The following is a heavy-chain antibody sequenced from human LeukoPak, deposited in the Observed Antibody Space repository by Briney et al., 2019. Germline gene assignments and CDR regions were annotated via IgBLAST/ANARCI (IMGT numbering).Heavy chain of an antibody. CDR2: INHSGST. CDR1: GYSIRSGYY. CDR3: ARAPHCSSTTCYGGGYAFDI. D-gene: IGHD2-2*01. V-gene: IGHV4-38-2*01. J-gene: IGHJ3*02. Sequence: PSETLSLTCAVSGYSIRSGYYWGWIRQPPGKGLEWIGSINHSGSTYYNPSLKSRVTISVDTSKNQFSLKLSSVTAADTAVYYCARAPHCSSTTCYGGGYAFDIWGQGTMDTVSS.